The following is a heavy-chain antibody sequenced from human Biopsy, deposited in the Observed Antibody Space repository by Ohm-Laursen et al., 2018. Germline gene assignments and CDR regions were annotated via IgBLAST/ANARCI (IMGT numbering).Heavy chain of an antibody. J-gene: IGHJ3*01. V-gene: IGHV4-59*01. CDR2: IYYSGNT. D-gene: IGHD3-3*01. CDR1: GGSINNFY. CDR3: ARLYRLDDYWNDDPPDAFDV. Sequence: SQTLSLTCFVSGGSINNFYWSWIRQPPGKGLEWIGIIYYSGNTKYNPSLKSRVTMSVDTSKNQFSLKLSSVTAADTAVFFCARLYRLDDYWNDDPPDAFDVWGQGTMVTVSS.